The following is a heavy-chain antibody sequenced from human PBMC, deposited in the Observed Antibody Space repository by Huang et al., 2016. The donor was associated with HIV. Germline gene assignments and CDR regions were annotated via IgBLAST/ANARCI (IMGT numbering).Heavy chain of an antibody. J-gene: IGHJ3*02. CDR3: ARQPIVGATYPFDI. Sequence: QVQLQESGPGLVKPSETLSLTCTVSGDSMSSSTNYFWAWIRQPPGKGWGWVANCDYIGGTYYNPYLKSRVTISVDTSKNQFYLKVRSVRAADTAVYYCARQPIVGATYPFDIWGQGTMVTVSS. CDR2: CDYIGGT. D-gene: IGHD1-26*01. CDR1: GDSMSSSTNYF. V-gene: IGHV4-39*01.